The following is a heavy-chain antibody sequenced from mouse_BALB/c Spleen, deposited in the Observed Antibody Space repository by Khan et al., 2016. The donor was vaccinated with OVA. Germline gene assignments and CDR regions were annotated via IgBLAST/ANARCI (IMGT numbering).Heavy chain of an antibody. Sequence: EVKLEVSGGGLVQPGGSMKLSCVASGFTFSNYWMNWVRQSPEKGLEWVAEIRLKSNNYATHYAESVKGRFTISRDDSKSSVYLQMNNLRAEDTGIYYCTPLTGDDFDDWGQGTTLTVSS. J-gene: IGHJ2*01. V-gene: IGHV6-6*02. CDR1: GFTFSNYW. CDR3: TPLTGDDFDD. D-gene: IGHD2-13*01. CDR2: IRLKSNNYAT.